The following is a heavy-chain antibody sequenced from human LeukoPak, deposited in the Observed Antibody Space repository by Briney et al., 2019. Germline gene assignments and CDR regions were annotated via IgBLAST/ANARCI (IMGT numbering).Heavy chain of an antibody. CDR2: ISYDGSNK. J-gene: IGHJ1*01. V-gene: IGHV3-30*04. D-gene: IGHD6-6*01. CDR1: GFTFSSYA. CDR3: AAEYGTKGEYFQH. Sequence: PGRSLRLSCAASGFTFSSYAMHWVRQAPGKGLEWVAVISYDGSNKYYADSVKGRFTISRDNSKNTLYLQMNSLRAEDTAVYYCAAEYGTKGEYFQHWGQGTLVTVSS.